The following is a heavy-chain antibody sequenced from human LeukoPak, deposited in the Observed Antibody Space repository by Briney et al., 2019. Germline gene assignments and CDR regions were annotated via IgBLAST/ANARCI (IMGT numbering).Heavy chain of an antibody. CDR2: IYYSGST. J-gene: IGHJ3*02. CDR3: ARAPWGSTAAGNLFGAFDI. CDR1: GGSISSYY. D-gene: IGHD6-13*01. Sequence: KPSETLSLTCTVSGGSISSYYWSWIRQPPGKGLEWIGYIYYSGSTNYNPSLKSRVTISVDTSKNQFSLKLSSVTAADTAVYYCARAPWGSTAAGNLFGAFDIWGQGTMVTVSS. V-gene: IGHV4-59*01.